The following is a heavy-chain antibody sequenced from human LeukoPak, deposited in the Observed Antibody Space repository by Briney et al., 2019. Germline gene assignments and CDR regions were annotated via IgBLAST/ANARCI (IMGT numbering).Heavy chain of an antibody. CDR3: ARGSPLTANYYGMDV. V-gene: IGHV6-1*01. J-gene: IGHJ6*02. CDR2: TYYRSKWYN. CDR1: GDSVSSKSAA. Sequence: SQTHSLTSAISGDSVSSKSAAWNWIRQSPSRGLEWLGRTYYRSKWYNDYAISVKSRITVNPDTSKNQFSLELNSVTPEDTAVYYCARGSPLTANYYGMDVWGQGTTVTVSS. D-gene: IGHD5-18*01.